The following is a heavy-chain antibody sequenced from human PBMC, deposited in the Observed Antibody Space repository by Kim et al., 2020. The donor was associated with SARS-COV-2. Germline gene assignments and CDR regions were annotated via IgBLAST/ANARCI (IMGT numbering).Heavy chain of an antibody. CDR1: GFTFTTAW. CDR3: APGGHYHGD. J-gene: IGHJ4*02. D-gene: IGHD3-10*01. V-gene: IGHV3-15*01. Sequence: GGSLRLSCAASGFTFTTAWLTWVRQAPGKGLEWVALIRPTSDGGTTDYTAPGKGSFSISRDDSTNTVFLQMHSPRTEDTAQYYCAPGGHYHGDGGQGTL. CDR2: IRPTSDGGTT.